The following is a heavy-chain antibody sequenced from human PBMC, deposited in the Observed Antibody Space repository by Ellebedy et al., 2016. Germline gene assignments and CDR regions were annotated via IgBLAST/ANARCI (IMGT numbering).Heavy chain of an antibody. D-gene: IGHD3-3*01. CDR1: GYSFPNYW. Sequence: GESLKISXRASGYSFPNYWIGWVRQMPGKGLEWMGIIYPGDSATKYSPSFQGQVTISADNFISTAYLQWSSLKASDTAMYYCARLSSTVFWSGFIDYWGQGTLVAVSS. CDR2: IYPGDSAT. V-gene: IGHV5-51*01. CDR3: ARLSSTVFWSGFIDY. J-gene: IGHJ4*02.